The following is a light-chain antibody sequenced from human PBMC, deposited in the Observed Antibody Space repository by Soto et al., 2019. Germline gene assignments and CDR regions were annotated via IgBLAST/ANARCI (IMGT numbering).Light chain of an antibody. V-gene: IGLV2-14*01. Sequence: QSALTQPASVSGSPGQSITISCTGTSSDVGGYNYVSWYQQHPGKAPKRMIYDVNTRPSGVSNRFSGSKSGNTASLTFSGLQAEDEADYYCSSYTSSISFGGGTQLTVL. CDR2: DVN. CDR3: SSYTSSIS. J-gene: IGLJ2*01. CDR1: SSDVGGYNY.